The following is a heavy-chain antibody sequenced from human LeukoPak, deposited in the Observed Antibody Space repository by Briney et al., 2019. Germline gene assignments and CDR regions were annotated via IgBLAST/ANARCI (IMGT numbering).Heavy chain of an antibody. V-gene: IGHV3-21*01. CDR2: ISSSSSYI. CDR3: VGSGHYDY. J-gene: IGHJ4*02. CDR1: GFTFSSYS. D-gene: IGHD2-15*01. Sequence: GGSLTLSCAASGFTFSSYSMNWVRQAPGKGLEWVSCISSSSSYIYYAASVKGRFTISRDNAKNSLYLQMNSLRAEDTAVYYCVGSGHYDYWGQGTLVTVSS.